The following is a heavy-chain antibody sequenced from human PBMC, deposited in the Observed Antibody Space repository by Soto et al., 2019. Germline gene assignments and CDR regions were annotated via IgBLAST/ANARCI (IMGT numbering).Heavy chain of an antibody. CDR1: GGTSNSGDYF. CDR2: IYYSGST. J-gene: IGHJ1*01. CDR3: ADGLHCGGDCPISEYFHH. V-gene: IGHV4-39*01. D-gene: IGHD2-21*02. Sequence: SETLSLTWSVSGGTSNSGDYFWGWICQPPGKGLEWIGSIYYSGSTYYNPSLKRRITISVDTSKNQFSLQLTSVTAADTAVYYCADGLHCGGDCPISEYFHHWGQGTLVTVSS.